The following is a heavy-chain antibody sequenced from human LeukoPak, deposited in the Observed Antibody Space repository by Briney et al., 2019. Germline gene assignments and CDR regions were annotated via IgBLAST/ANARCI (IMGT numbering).Heavy chain of an antibody. CDR1: GFTFSSSW. J-gene: IGHJ4*02. D-gene: IGHD2-8*01. Sequence: GGSLRLSCVASGFTFSSSWMYWVRQVPGKGLVWVSRISTDETITTYADSVKGRFTISRDNAKNTLYLQMNSLSVEDTAVYYCAVDPSAGPTGVWGQGALVTVSS. CDR2: ISTDETIT. CDR3: AVDPSAGPTGV. V-gene: IGHV3-74*01.